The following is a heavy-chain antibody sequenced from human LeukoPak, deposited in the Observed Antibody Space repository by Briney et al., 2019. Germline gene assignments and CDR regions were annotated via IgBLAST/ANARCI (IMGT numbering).Heavy chain of an antibody. CDR1: GGTFSSYA. D-gene: IGHD2-15*01. CDR2: IIPIFGTA. J-gene: IGHJ5*02. Sequence: GSSVKVSCKASGGTFSSYAISWVRQAPGQGLEWMGGIIPIFGTANYAQKFQGRVTITADKSTSTAYMELSSLRSEDTAVYYCARDLYEVGPQIVVVVAAHPGWFDPWGQGTLVTVSS. V-gene: IGHV1-69*06. CDR3: ARDLYEVGPQIVVVVAAHPGWFDP.